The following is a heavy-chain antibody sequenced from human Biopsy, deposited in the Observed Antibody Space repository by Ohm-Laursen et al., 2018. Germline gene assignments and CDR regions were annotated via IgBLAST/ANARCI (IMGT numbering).Heavy chain of an antibody. CDR2: VYYSGST. CDR1: GGSISSRNHY. V-gene: IGHV4-39*01. D-gene: IGHD3-3*01. J-gene: IGHJ4*02. CDR3: ARHSLDDFWSGAHYYFDY. Sequence: SDTLSLTCSVSGGSISSRNHYWGWLRQPPGKGLEWLGHVYYSGSTFYDSSLESRVTVSVDTYKNQFPLRLTSMRASDTAVYYCARHSLDDFWSGAHYYFDYWGLGTLVTVSP.